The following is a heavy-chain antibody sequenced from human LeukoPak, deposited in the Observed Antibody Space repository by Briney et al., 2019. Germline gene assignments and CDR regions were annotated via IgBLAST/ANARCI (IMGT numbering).Heavy chain of an antibody. CDR2: IWYEGSHI. CDR3: AKGAHYYDPSWGYAFDI. V-gene: IGHV3-33*03. Sequence: PGGSVRLFCGLSGFIFSIYGMHGVRHAPGGGGEWVAVIWYEGSHIYYADSVKGRFTISRDNSKNTLYLQMNSLRAEDAAVYYCAKGAHYYDPSWGYAFDIWGQGTMVTVSS. D-gene: IGHD3-22*01. CDR1: GFIFSIYG. J-gene: IGHJ3*02.